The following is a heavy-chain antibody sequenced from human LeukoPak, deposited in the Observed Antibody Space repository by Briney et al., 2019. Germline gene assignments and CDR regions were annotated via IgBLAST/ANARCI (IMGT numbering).Heavy chain of an antibody. J-gene: IGHJ4*02. D-gene: IGHD3-10*01. CDR2: IYYSGST. Sequence: SETLSLTCTVSGGSISSSSYYWGWLRQPPGKGLEWVGNIYYSGSTYSNPSLKSRVTISVDTSKNQFSLKLRSVTAADTAVYYCARQKVVHSGSYFLENWGQGTLVTVSS. CDR1: GGSISSSSYY. CDR3: ARQKVVHSGSYFLEN. V-gene: IGHV4-39*01.